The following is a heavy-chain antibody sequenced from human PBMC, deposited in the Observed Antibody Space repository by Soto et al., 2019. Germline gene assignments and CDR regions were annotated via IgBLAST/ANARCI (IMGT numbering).Heavy chain of an antibody. J-gene: IGHJ6*02. CDR1: GFTFSSYA. Sequence: RLSCAASGFTFSSYAMHWVRQAPGKGLEWVAVISYDGSNKYYADSVKGRFTISRDNSKNTLYLQMNSLRAEDTAVYYCARSLYYDFWSGYYWGGYYYGMDVWRQGPTVTVSS. CDR2: ISYDGSNK. V-gene: IGHV3-30-3*01. D-gene: IGHD3-3*01. CDR3: ARSLYYDFWSGYYWGGYYYGMDV.